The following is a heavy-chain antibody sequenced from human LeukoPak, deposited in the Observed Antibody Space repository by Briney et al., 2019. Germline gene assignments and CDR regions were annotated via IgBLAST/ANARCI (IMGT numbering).Heavy chain of an antibody. CDR3: ARMAISGMCLDF. CDR2: IFYKGCT. Sequence: SETLPLTCNVSVDSISSGDHYWTWAPQTPGKGPQWVGHIFYKGCTYYNPSLESRLKVSIDTSKKQFSLTLSSVTAADTAVYYCARMAISGMCLDFWGQGTSVTVSS. J-gene: IGHJ4*02. D-gene: IGHD5/OR15-5a*01. V-gene: IGHV4-30-4*08. CDR1: VDSISSGDHY.